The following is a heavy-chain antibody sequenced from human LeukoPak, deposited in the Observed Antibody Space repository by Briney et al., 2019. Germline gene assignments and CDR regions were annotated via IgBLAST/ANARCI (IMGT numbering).Heavy chain of an antibody. Sequence: GGSLRLSCAASGFTFSSYSMNWARQAPGKGLEWVSSISSSSSYIYYADSVKGRFTISRDNAKNSLYLQMNSLRAEDTAVYYCARDVSNNFDYWGQGTLVTVSS. J-gene: IGHJ4*02. D-gene: IGHD2/OR15-2a*01. CDR1: GFTFSSYS. CDR2: ISSSSSYI. V-gene: IGHV3-21*01. CDR3: ARDVSNNFDY.